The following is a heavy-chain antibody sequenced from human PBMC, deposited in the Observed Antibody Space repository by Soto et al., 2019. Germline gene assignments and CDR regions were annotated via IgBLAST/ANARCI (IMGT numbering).Heavy chain of an antibody. D-gene: IGHD1-26*01. J-gene: IGHJ5*02. CDR2: ISYDGSNK. V-gene: IGHV3-30*18. CDR1: GFTFSSYG. Sequence: QVQLVESGGGVVQPGRSLRLSCAASGFTFSSYGMHWVRQAPGKGLEWVAVISYDGSNKYYADSVKGRFTISRDNSKNTLYLQMHSLRAEDTAVYYCAKDSPPHTWEFLNWFDPWGQGTLVTVSS. CDR3: AKDSPPHTWEFLNWFDP.